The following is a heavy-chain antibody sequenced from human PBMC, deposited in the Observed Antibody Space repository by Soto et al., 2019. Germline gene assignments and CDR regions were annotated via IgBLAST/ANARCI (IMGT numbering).Heavy chain of an antibody. CDR2: IYYSGST. CDR1: GGSISSYY. V-gene: IGHV4-59*01. Sequence: SETLSLTCTVSGGSISSYYWSWIRQPPGKGLEWIGYIYYSGSTNYNPSLKSRVTISVDTSKNQFSLKLSSVTAADTAVYYCARVPNYDFWSGYPYYYYYGMDVWGQGTTVTVS. J-gene: IGHJ6*02. D-gene: IGHD3-3*01. CDR3: ARVPNYDFWSGYPYYYYYGMDV.